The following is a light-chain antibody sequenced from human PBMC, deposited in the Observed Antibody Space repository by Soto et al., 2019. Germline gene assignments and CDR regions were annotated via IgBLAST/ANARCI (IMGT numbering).Light chain of an antibody. J-gene: IGKJ4*01. CDR1: QSISGR. CDR3: QQYNSYST. V-gene: IGKV1-5*01. Sequence: DIQMTQSPSTLSASVGDRVTITCRASQSISGRLAWYQQKPGKAPKLLSFDASSLESGVPSRFSGSGSGTEFTLTITGLQPEDIGTYYCQQYNSYSTVGGGTKVEIK. CDR2: DAS.